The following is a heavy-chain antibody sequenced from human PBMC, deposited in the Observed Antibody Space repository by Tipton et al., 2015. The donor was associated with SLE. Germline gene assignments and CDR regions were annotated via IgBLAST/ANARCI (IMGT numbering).Heavy chain of an antibody. D-gene: IGHD3-16*01. CDR3: ARVGGGLYYYYYMDV. CDR2: IYHSGST. Sequence: TLSLTCTVSGGSISSGDYYWSWIRQPPGKGLEWIGYIYHSGSTYYNPSLKSRVTISVDTSKNQFSLKLSSVTAADTAVYYCARVGGGLYYYYYMDVWGKGTTVTVSS. CDR1: GGSISSGDYY. J-gene: IGHJ6*03. V-gene: IGHV4-30-4*01.